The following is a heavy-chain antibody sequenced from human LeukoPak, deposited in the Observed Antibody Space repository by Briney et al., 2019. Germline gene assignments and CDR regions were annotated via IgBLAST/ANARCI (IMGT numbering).Heavy chain of an antibody. J-gene: IGHJ4*02. CDR1: GGSISSGSYY. Sequence: SQTLSLTCTVSGGSISSGSYYWSWIRQPAGKGLEWIGRIYTSGSTKYNPSLKSRVTMSGDTSKNQFSLRLSSVTAADTAVYYCARLKTWGGTQPYDYWGQGTLVTVSS. CDR3: ARLKTWGGTQPYDY. D-gene: IGHD2-21*01. CDR2: IYTSGST. V-gene: IGHV4-61*02.